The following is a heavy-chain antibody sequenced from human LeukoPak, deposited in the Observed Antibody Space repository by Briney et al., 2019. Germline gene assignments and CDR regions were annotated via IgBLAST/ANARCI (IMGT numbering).Heavy chain of an antibody. CDR1: GFTFSSYA. CDR2: ISYDGSNK. D-gene: IGHD1-1*01. CDR3: ARDLLTVRDFDY. V-gene: IGHV3-30-3*01. Sequence: GGSLRLSCAASGFTFSSYAMHWVRQAPGKGLEWVAVISYDGSNKYYADSVKGRFTISRDNSKNTLYLQMNSLGAEDTAVYYCARDLLTVRDFDYWGQGTLVTVSS. J-gene: IGHJ4*02.